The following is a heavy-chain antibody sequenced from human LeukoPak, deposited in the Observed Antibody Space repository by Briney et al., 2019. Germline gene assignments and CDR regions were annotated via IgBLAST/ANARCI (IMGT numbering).Heavy chain of an antibody. CDR2: IYYSGST. CDR3: ARVSSGYYPNWFDP. J-gene: IGHJ5*02. D-gene: IGHD3-22*01. CDR1: GGSISSGGYY. Sequence: PSETLSLTCTVSGGSISSGGYYWSWIRQHPGKGLEWIGYIYYSGSTYYNPSLKSRVTISVDTSKNQFSLKLSSVTAADTAVYYCARVSSGYYPNWFDPWGQGTLVTVSS. V-gene: IGHV4-31*03.